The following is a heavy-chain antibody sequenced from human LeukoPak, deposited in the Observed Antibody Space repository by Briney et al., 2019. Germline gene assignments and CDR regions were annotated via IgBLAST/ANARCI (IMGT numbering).Heavy chain of an antibody. V-gene: IGHV3-48*03. Sequence: GGSLRLSCAASGLSFSNSEVKWARQAPGKGLEWVSYINSSGNTIYYADSVKGRFTISRDNAKNSLYLQMNSLRAEDTAVYYCARASFSYDSTTYYYEDYWGQGTLVTVSS. J-gene: IGHJ4*02. CDR3: ARASFSYDSTTYYYEDY. CDR1: GLSFSNSE. D-gene: IGHD3-22*01. CDR2: INSSGNTI.